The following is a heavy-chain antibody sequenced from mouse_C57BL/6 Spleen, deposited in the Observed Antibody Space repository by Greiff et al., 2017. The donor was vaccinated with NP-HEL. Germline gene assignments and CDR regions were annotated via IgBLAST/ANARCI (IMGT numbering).Heavy chain of an antibody. CDR1: GFTFSSYA. CDR2: ISDGGSYT. V-gene: IGHV5-4*01. J-gene: IGHJ4*01. Sequence: EVNLVESGGGLVKPGGSLKLSCAASGFTFSSYAMSWVRQTPEKRLEWVATISDGGSYTYYPDNVKGRFTISRDNAKNDLYLQMSHLKSEDTAMYYCARDRYGNYDYAMDYWGQGTSVTVSS. D-gene: IGHD2-10*02. CDR3: ARDRYGNYDYAMDY.